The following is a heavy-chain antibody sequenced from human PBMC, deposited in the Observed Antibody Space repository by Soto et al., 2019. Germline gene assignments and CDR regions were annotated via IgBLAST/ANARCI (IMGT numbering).Heavy chain of an antibody. CDR3: ARDRAPYSSGRWCMDV. Sequence: QVQLVESGGGVVQPGRSLRLSCAASGFTFSSYGMHWVRQAPGKGLEWVAVIWYDGSNKYYADSVKGRFTISRDNSKNTLYLQMNSLRAEDTAVYYCARDRAPYSSGRWCMDVWCQGTTVTVSS. CDR2: IWYDGSNK. CDR1: GFTFSSYG. J-gene: IGHJ6*02. D-gene: IGHD6-19*01. V-gene: IGHV3-33*01.